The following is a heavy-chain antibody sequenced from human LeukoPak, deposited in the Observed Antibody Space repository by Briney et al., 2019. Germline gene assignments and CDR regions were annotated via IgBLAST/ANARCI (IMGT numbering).Heavy chain of an antibody. CDR1: GGSVSSGSYY. V-gene: IGHV4-61*01. J-gene: IGHJ4*02. Sequence: SKTLSLTCTVSGGSVSSGSYYWSWIRQPPGKGLEWIGFIYYSGSTNYNPSLKSRVTISVDTSKNQFSLKLSSVTAADTAVYYCARDRWELLTGGFDYWGQGTLVTVSS. CDR3: ARDRWELLTGGFDY. CDR2: IYYSGST. D-gene: IGHD1-26*01.